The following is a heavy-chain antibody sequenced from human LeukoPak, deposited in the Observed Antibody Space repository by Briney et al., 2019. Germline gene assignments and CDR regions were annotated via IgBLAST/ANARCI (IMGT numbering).Heavy chain of an antibody. J-gene: IGHJ4*02. D-gene: IGHD6-19*01. CDR3: ARSSSGWPLYFDC. CDR2: INPKSGGT. Sequence: ASVNDTYKACRYTFTDYKLHWVRQAPGEGGEWMGWINPKSGGTKFAQKHQGGVTMTADTSIDTAYLELSNLKSDDTAIYYCARSSSGWPLYFDCWGQGTLVTVSS. V-gene: IGHV1-2*02. CDR1: RYTFTDYK.